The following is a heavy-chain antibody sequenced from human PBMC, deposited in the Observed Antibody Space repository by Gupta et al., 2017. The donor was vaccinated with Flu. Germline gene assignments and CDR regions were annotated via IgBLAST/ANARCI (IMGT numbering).Heavy chain of an antibody. CDR1: GCTFSRHS. CDR2: ISSSSSDI. V-gene: IGHV3-21*01. D-gene: IGHD2-2*01. Sequence: EVQLVESGGGLVKTGGSLRLSCAASGCTFSRHSMNWVLQATGKELEWVSSISSSSSDIYYADSVKGRFTISRDNAKNSLYLQMISLRAEDTAVYYCARDDPIWDCSSTICQTADYYYYYMVVWGKGTTFTVSS. J-gene: IGHJ6*03. CDR3: ARDDPIWDCSSTICQTADYYYYYMVV.